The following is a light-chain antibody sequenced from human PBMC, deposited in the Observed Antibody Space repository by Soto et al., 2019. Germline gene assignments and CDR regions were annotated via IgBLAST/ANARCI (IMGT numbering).Light chain of an antibody. CDR2: GAT. V-gene: IGKV3-20*01. CDR1: QGIKDY. J-gene: IGKJ5*01. Sequence: EIVMTQSPATLSVSPEERATLSCWASQGIKDYVAWFQQKPGQAPRLLIYGATTRATRIPARFSGSGSGTDFTLTISRLEPEDFAVYYCQQYGSSLITFGQGTRLEIK. CDR3: QQYGSSLIT.